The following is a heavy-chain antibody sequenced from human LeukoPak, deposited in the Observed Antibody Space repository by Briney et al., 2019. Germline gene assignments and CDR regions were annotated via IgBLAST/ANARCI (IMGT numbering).Heavy chain of an antibody. D-gene: IGHD2/OR15-2a*01. CDR1: GFTFSRYW. V-gene: IGHV3-74*01. J-gene: IGHJ6*02. CDR2: ISTDGSST. CDR3: ASYLTSIPSGMDV. Sequence: GQSLSLSCAASGFTFSRYWMHWLSQAPGNGLVWVSRISTDGSSTSYADSVKGRFTISRDNGKNTLYLQMNSLRAEDTAVYYCASYLTSIPSGMDVWGQGTTVTVSS.